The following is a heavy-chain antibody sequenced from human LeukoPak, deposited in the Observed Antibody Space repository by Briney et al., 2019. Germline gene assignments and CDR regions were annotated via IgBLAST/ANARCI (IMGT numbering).Heavy chain of an antibody. CDR2: ISSSTNYI. J-gene: IGHJ4*02. Sequence: GGSLRLSCAASGFTFSNAWMSWVRQAPGKGLEWVSSISSSTNYIYYADSVKGRFTISRDNAKNSLYLQMNSLRAEDTAVYYCARGPREGYCTSTSCYRVFDYWGQGTLVTVSS. CDR1: GFTFSNAW. V-gene: IGHV3-21*01. D-gene: IGHD2-2*02. CDR3: ARGPREGYCTSTSCYRVFDY.